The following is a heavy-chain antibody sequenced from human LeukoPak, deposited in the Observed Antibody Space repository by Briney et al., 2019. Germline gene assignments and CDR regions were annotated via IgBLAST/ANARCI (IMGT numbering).Heavy chain of an antibody. CDR1: GFTFSGYA. D-gene: IGHD3-3*01. CDR3: ARVRFLGWLFPALYYYYGMDV. J-gene: IGHJ6*02. Sequence: PGGSLRLSCAASGFTFSGYAMSWVRQAPGKGLEWIGSIYYSGSTNYNPSLKSRVTISVDTSKNQFSLKLSSVTAADTAVYYCARVRFLGWLFPALYYYYGMDVWGQGTTVTVSS. V-gene: IGHV4-59*01. CDR2: IYYSGST.